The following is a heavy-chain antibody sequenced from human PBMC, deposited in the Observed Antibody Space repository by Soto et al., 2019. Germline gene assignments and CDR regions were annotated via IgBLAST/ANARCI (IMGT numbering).Heavy chain of an antibody. J-gene: IGHJ4*02. CDR2: ISGSGGST. CDR1: GFTFSSYG. Sequence: GGSLRLSCAASGFTFSSYGMHWVRQAPGKGLEWVSAISGSGGSTYYADSVKGRFTISRDKSKNTLYLQMNSLRAEDTALYYCAKSFSSNWYDYFDYWGQGSLVTVSS. V-gene: IGHV3-23*01. CDR3: AKSFSSNWYDYFDY. D-gene: IGHD6-13*01.